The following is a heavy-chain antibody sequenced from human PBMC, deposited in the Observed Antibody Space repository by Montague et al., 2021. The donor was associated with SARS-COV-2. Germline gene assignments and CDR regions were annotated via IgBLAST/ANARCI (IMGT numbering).Heavy chain of an antibody. J-gene: IGHJ3*02. CDR1: GYTFTSYG. Sequence: SVKVSCKASGYTFTSYGISWVRQAPGQGLERMGWISAYNGNTNYAQKLQGRVTMTTDTSTSTAYMELRSLRSDDTAVYYCASSVAGTGAFDIWGQGTMVTVSS. D-gene: IGHD6-19*01. CDR3: ASSVAGTGAFDI. CDR2: ISAYNGNT. V-gene: IGHV1-18*01.